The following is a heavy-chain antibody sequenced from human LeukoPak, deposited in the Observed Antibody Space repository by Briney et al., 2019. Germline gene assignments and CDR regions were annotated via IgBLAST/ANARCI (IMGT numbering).Heavy chain of an antibody. V-gene: IGHV1-18*01. CDR1: GYTVTNYG. CDR2: INGLTGNT. J-gene: IGHJ4*02. CDR3: ARDLDDILTAYKPITYYFDY. D-gene: IGHD3-9*01. Sequence: ASVKVSCQPSGYTVTNYGISWVRQVPGQGLEWMGWINGLTGNTKYGQKLKGRVTTTADTSTRTAYMELRSLRTDDTAVYYCARDLDDILTAYKPITYYFDYRGQGTLVTVSS.